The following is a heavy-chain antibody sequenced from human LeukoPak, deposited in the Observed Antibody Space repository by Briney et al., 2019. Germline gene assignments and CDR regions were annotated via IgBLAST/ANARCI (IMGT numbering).Heavy chain of an antibody. Sequence: PSETLSLTCAVSGGSISSGGYSWSWIRQPPGKGLEWIGYIYYSGSTNYNPSLKSRVTISVDTSKNQFSLKLSSVTAADTAVYYCARGVGGSYLSAFDIWGQGTMVTVSS. CDR1: GGSISSGGYS. D-gene: IGHD1-26*01. V-gene: IGHV4-61*08. J-gene: IGHJ3*02. CDR2: IYYSGST. CDR3: ARGVGGSYLSAFDI.